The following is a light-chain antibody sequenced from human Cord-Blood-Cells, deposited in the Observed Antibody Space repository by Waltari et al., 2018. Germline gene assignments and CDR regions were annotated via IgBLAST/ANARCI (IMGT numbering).Light chain of an antibody. Sequence: QSALTQPASVSGSPGQSITISCTGTSSDVGGYNYVSWYQPHPGKAPKLMIYEVSNRPAGVSSRFSGSKSGNTASLTISGLQAEDEADYYCSSYTSSSTLGFGTGTKVTVL. CDR2: EVS. CDR1: SSDVGGYNY. J-gene: IGLJ1*01. V-gene: IGLV2-14*01. CDR3: SSYTSSSTLG.